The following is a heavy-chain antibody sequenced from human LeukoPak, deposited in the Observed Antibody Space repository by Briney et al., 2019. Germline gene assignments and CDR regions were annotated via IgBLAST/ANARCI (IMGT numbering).Heavy chain of an antibody. CDR3: ARDLHSSSWYNDY. J-gene: IGHJ4*02. D-gene: IGHD6-13*01. V-gene: IGHV3-21*01. CDR2: ISSSSSYI. Sequence: PGGSLRLSCAASGFTFSSYSMNWVRQAPGKGLEWVSSISSSSSYIYCAYSVKGRFTISRDNAKNSLYLQMNSLRAEDTAVYYCARDLHSSSWYNDYWGQGTLVTVSS. CDR1: GFTFSSYS.